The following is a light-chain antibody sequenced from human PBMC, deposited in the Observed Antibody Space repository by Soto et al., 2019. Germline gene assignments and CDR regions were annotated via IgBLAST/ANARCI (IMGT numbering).Light chain of an antibody. Sequence: IQMTQSQSSVSASVGDTVTLSCQTSHGVSGWLAWYQQKPGKAPTLLIYTVSNLQSGVPSRVSGSGSGTDVSLTITNLQPEDFATYFCQQGKTFPFTCGPGTKVEVK. J-gene: IGKJ3*01. CDR2: TVS. CDR1: HGVSGW. V-gene: IGKV1-12*01. CDR3: QQGKTFPFT.